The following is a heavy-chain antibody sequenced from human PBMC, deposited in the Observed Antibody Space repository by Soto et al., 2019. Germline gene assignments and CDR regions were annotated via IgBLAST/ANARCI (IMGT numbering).Heavy chain of an antibody. V-gene: IGHV1-3*01. CDR1: GYTFTSYA. CDR3: ARDPPIYDFWSGYGFYY. Sequence: QVQPVQSGAEVKKPGASVKVSCKASGYTFTSYAMHWVRQAPGQRLERMGRINAGNGNTKYSQKFQGRVTITSDTSASTAYIDLSSLRSEDTAVYYCARDPPIYDFWSGYGFYYWGQGTLVTVSS. CDR2: INAGNGNT. D-gene: IGHD3-3*01. J-gene: IGHJ4*02.